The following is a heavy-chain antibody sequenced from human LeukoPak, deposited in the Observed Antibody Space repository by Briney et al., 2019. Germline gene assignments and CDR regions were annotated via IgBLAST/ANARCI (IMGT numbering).Heavy chain of an antibody. CDR2: ILYDGSNK. Sequence: GRSLTLAWSAYTFTFNSYGMEWDRQAQGKGRGWVAVILYDGSNKYYADAVKGRFTISRDNSENTLYLQMNSLRAEDTAVYYCAKSGDDYGYYYYDYMDVWGQGTTVTVSS. CDR3: AKSGDDYGYYYYDYMDV. CDR1: TFTFNSYG. J-gene: IGHJ6*03. V-gene: IGHV3-30*18. D-gene: IGHD4-17*01.